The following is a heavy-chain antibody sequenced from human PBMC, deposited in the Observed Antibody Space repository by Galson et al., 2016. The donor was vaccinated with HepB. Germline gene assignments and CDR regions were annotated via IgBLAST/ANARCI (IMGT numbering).Heavy chain of an antibody. J-gene: IGHJ4*02. CDR3: VSQFSDSGY. CDR2: IKSDGSIT. D-gene: IGHD5-24*01. V-gene: IGHV3-74*03. Sequence: SLRLSCAASGFNFSINWMHWVRQAPGQGLVWVSRIKSDGSITTYADSVKGRFTISRDNAKNTLYLQMNSLRAEDTAVYYCVSQFSDSGYWGQGTLVTVSS. CDR1: GFNFSINW.